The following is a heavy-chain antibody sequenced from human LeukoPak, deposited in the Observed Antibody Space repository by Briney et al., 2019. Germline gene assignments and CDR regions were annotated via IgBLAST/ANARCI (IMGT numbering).Heavy chain of an antibody. CDR2: ISSSGSTI. CDR1: GFTFSSYE. Sequence: GGSLRLSCAASGFTFSSYEMNWVRQAPGKGLEWASYISSSGSTIYYADSVKGRFTISRDNSKNTLYLQMNSLRAEDTAVYYCAPGGPAMGFDYWGQGTLVTASS. V-gene: IGHV3-48*03. D-gene: IGHD2-2*01. J-gene: IGHJ4*02. CDR3: APGGPAMGFDY.